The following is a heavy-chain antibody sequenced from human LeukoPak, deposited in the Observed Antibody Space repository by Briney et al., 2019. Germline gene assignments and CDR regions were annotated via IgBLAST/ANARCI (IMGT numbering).Heavy chain of an antibody. V-gene: IGHV3-15*01. J-gene: IGHJ4*02. CDR2: IKSKTDDVTT. Sequence: GGSLRLSCVASGFTFSNAWMNWVRQAPGKGLEWVGRIKSKTDDVTTDYAAPVKGRFTISRDDSKNTLYLQMNSLKTEDTAVYYCTTLTMIVGTHFDYWGPGTLVTVSS. D-gene: IGHD3-22*01. CDR3: TTLTMIVGTHFDY. CDR1: GFTFSNAW.